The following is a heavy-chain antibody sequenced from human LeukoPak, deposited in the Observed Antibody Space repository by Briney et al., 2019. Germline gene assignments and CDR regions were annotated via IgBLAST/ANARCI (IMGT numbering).Heavy chain of an antibody. CDR1: GYTFTGYY. V-gene: IGHV1-2*06. D-gene: IGHD1-1*01. CDR3: ARDSSGTTLPVDY. Sequence: RASVKVSCKAPGYTFTGYYMHWVRQAPGQGLEWMGRINPNSGGTNYAQKFQGRVTMTRDTSISTAYMELSRLRSDDTAVYYCARDSSGTTLPVDYWGQGTLVTVSS. CDR2: INPNSGGT. J-gene: IGHJ4*02.